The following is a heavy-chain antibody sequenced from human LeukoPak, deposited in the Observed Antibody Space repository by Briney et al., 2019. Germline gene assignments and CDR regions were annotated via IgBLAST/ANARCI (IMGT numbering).Heavy chain of an antibody. CDR2: INPNSGGT. Sequence: ASVKVSCKASGYTFTGYYMHWVRQAPGQGLEWMGRINPNSGGTNYAQKFQGRVTMTRGTSISTAYMELSRLRSDDTAVYYCARGVEDIVVVVAAGYDAFDIWGQGTMVTVSS. D-gene: IGHD2-15*01. J-gene: IGHJ3*02. CDR1: GYTFTGYY. CDR3: ARGVEDIVVVVAAGYDAFDI. V-gene: IGHV1-2*06.